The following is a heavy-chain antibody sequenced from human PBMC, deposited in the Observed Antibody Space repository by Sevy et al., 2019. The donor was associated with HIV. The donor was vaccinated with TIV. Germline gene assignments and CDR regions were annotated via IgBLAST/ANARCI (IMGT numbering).Heavy chain of an antibody. D-gene: IGHD1-26*01. Sequence: GGSLRLSCAASGFTFSSYAMSWVRQAPGKGLEWVSAISGSGGSTYYADSVKGRFTISRDNSKNTPYLQMNSLRAEDTAVYYCAKSSAVGATKYCQHWGQGTLVTVSS. CDR2: ISGSGGST. J-gene: IGHJ1*01. CDR1: GFTFSSYA. V-gene: IGHV3-23*01. CDR3: AKSSAVGATKYCQH.